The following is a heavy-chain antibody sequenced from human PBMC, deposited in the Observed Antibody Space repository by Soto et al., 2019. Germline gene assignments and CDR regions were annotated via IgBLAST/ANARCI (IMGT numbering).Heavy chain of an antibody. CDR3: AKKSSGWYGVPDY. CDR2: ISGSGGST. Sequence: EVQLLESGGGLVQPGGSLRLSCADSGFTFSSYAMSWVRQAPGKGLEWVSAISGSGGSTYYADSVKGRFTISRDNSKNTLYLQMNSLRAEDTAVYYCAKKSSGWYGVPDYWGQGTLVTVSS. D-gene: IGHD6-19*01. V-gene: IGHV3-23*01. CDR1: GFTFSSYA. J-gene: IGHJ4*02.